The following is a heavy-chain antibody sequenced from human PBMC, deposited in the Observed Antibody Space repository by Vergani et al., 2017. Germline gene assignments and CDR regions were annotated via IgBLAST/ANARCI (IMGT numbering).Heavy chain of an antibody. CDR2: IGWDGGST. Sequence: EVQLVESGGVVVQPGGSLRLSCAASGFTFDDYGMHWVRQAPGKGLEWVSVIGWDGGSTSYADSVKGRFTISRVDSKSSLFLQMNSLRPEDTAVYYCAKEVVSASIYENGMDVCGQGTTVTVSS. D-gene: IGHD2-2*01. V-gene: IGHV3-43D*03. CDR3: AKEVVSASIYENGMDV. CDR1: GFTFDDYG. J-gene: IGHJ6*02.